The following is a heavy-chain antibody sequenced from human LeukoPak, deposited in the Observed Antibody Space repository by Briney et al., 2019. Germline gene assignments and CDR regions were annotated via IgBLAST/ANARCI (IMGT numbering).Heavy chain of an antibody. CDR1: GFTFSSYW. D-gene: IGHD6-13*01. CDR3: ARPRFSSSWYGSGAFDI. CDR2: IKQDGSEK. J-gene: IGHJ3*02. Sequence: GGSLGLSCAASGFTFSSYWMSWVRQAPGKGLEWVANIKQDGSEKYYVDSVKGRFTISRDNAKNSLYLQMNSLRAEDTAVYYCARPRFSSSWYGSGAFDIWGQGTMVTVSS. V-gene: IGHV3-7*01.